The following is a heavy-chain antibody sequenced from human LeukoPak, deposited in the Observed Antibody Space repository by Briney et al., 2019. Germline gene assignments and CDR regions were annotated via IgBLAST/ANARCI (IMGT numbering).Heavy chain of an antibody. CDR1: GFTFDDYA. V-gene: IGHV3-9*01. CDR2: ISWNSGSI. Sequence: GGSLRLSCAASGFTFDDYAMHWVRQAPGKGLEWVSGISWNSGSIGCADSVKGRFTISRDNAKNSLYLQMNSLRAEDTALYYCAKGQVPAASNWFDPWGQGTLVTVSS. J-gene: IGHJ5*02. D-gene: IGHD2-2*01. CDR3: AKGQVPAASNWFDP.